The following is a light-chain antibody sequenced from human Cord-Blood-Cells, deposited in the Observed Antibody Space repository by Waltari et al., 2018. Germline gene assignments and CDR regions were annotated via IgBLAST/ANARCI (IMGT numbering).Light chain of an antibody. Sequence: IVLTQSPGPLSLSPGERATLSCRASQSVSSSYLAWYQQKPGQAPRLLIYGASSRATGIPDRFSGSGSGTDFTLTISRLEPEDFAVYYCQQYGSSRETFGQGTKLEIK. CDR2: GAS. J-gene: IGKJ2*01. CDR1: QSVSSSY. V-gene: IGKV3-20*01. CDR3: QQYGSSRET.